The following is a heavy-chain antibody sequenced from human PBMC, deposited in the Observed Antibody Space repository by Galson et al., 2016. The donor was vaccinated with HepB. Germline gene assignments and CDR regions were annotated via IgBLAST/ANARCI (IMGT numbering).Heavy chain of an antibody. V-gene: IGHV3-30*04. CDR1: GFTFSSFT. J-gene: IGHJ3*01. Sequence: SLRLSCAASGFTFSSFTIHWVRRAPGTGLEWLALVSPDGDKGYYADSVKGRFSISRDNSRNTLYLHINSLRPDDTATYFCARARVVTGIYDAFNVWGQGTTVIVSS. CDR3: ARARVVTGIYDAFNV. D-gene: IGHD2-21*02. CDR2: VSPDGDKG.